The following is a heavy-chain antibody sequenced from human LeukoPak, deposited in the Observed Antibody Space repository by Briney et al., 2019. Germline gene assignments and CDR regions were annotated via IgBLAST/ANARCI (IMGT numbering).Heavy chain of an antibody. J-gene: IGHJ4*02. CDR3: ARNYDTNGYYYYFDY. D-gene: IGHD3-22*01. CDR2: IFYSGSN. CDR1: GGSISTNSYS. Sequence: SETLSLTCTVSGGSISTNSYSWGWIRQPPGKGLEWIGNIFYSGSNYYNPSLKSRVTISVDTSKNQFSLKLSSVTAAETAVYFCARNYDTNGYYYYFDYWGQGTLVTVSS. V-gene: IGHV4-39*01.